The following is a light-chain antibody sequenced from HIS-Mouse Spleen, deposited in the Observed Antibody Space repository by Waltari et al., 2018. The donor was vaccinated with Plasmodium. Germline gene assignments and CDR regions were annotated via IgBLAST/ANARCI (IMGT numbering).Light chain of an antibody. J-gene: IGLJ3*02. CDR2: RNN. V-gene: IGLV1-47*01. CDR3: AAWDDSLSGPV. CDR1: SSNIGSNY. Sequence: QSVLTQPPSASGTPGQRVTISCSGSSSNIGSNYVYWYQQLPGTAPKLLIYRNNPRPSGVPARFSGSKSCTSASLAISGLRSEDEADYYCAAWDDSLSGPVFGGGTKLTVL.